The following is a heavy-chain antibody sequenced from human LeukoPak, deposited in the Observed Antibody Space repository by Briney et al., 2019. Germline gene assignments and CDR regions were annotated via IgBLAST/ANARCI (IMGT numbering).Heavy chain of an antibody. CDR1: GFIFRSSA. J-gene: IGHJ4*02. D-gene: IGHD5-18*01. Sequence: GGSLRLSCAASGFIFRSSAMHWLRQAPGKGLEWVAVTSYDGRNKYYADSAKGRFTISRDNSKNTLYLQMNSLRPEDTAVYYCARDGYGLDTPMVSTNFDYWGQGTLVTVSS. CDR2: TSYDGRNK. CDR3: ARDGYGLDTPMVSTNFDY. V-gene: IGHV3-30*04.